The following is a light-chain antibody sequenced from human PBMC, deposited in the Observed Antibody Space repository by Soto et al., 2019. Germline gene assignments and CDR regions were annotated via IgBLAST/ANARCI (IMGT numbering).Light chain of an antibody. Sequence: EIVLTQSPGTLSLSPGERATLSCRASQSLTNNYLAWYQQKPGRAPRLLIDGASTRATGIPDRFSGSGSGTDFTLTISRLEPEDVAVYYCQQYGGSSTFGQGTKVDIK. V-gene: IGKV3-20*01. CDR1: QSLTNNY. CDR3: QQYGGSST. CDR2: GAS. J-gene: IGKJ1*01.